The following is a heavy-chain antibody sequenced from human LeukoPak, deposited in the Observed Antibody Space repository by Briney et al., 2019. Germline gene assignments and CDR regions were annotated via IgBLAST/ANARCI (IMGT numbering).Heavy chain of an antibody. CDR1: GGSFSGYY. CDR2: INHSGST. D-gene: IGHD4-17*01. Sequence: SETLSLTCAVSGGSFSGYYWSWIRQPPGKGLEWIGEINHSGSTNYNPSLKSRVTISVDTSKNQFSLKLSSVTAADTAVYYCAGYLRFPYNWFDPWGQGTLVTVSS. CDR3: AGYLRFPYNWFDP. V-gene: IGHV4-34*01. J-gene: IGHJ5*02.